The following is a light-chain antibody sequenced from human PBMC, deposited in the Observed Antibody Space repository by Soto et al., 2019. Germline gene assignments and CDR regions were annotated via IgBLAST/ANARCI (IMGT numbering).Light chain of an antibody. Sequence: EIVLTQSPGTLSLSPGERATLSYRASQSFSGSYLAWYQQRPGQAPRLLIYGASSRATGIPDRFSGSGSGTDFTLTISRLEPEDFAVYYCQRYSTSPQTFGGGTKVEIK. CDR1: QSFSGSY. J-gene: IGKJ4*01. CDR2: GAS. V-gene: IGKV3-20*01. CDR3: QRYSTSPQT.